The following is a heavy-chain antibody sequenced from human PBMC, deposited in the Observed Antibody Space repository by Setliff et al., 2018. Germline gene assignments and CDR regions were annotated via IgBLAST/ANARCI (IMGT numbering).Heavy chain of an antibody. V-gene: IGHV1-18*01. CDR3: ERLVRYCTATACQRTSGDDL. D-gene: IGHD2-8*01. J-gene: IGHJ5*02. Sequence: GASVKVSCKTSGYSFSDSVVSWVRQAPGQGLEWVGWISAYSGNAYYAQRLQDRVTLTTDTSTTTAYLELRSLRPDDTAVYYCERLVRYCTATACQRTSGDDLWGQGTLVTVSS. CDR1: GYSFSDSV. CDR2: ISAYSGNA.